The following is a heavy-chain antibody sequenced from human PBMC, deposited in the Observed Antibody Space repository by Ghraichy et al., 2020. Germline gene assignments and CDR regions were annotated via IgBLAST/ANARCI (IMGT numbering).Heavy chain of an antibody. CDR2: ISSSGSTI. CDR1: GFTFSDYY. V-gene: IGHV3-11*01. J-gene: IGHJ4*02. Sequence: GESLNISCAASGFTFSDYYMSWIRQAPGKGLEWVSYISSSGSTIYYADSVKGRFTISRDNAKNSLYLQMNSLRAEDTAVYYCARDSLQLELRNRYVDYWGQGTLVTVSS. D-gene: IGHD1-1*01. CDR3: ARDSLQLELRNRYVDY.